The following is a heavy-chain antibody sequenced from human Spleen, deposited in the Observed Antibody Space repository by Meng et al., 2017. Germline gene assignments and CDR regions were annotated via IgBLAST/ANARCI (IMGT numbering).Heavy chain of an antibody. CDR3: RADFWSGYPSDY. CDR1: GGSISSSNW. CDR2: IYHSGST. Sequence: QVRLQGPGPGLVRPSGTLSLTCAVSGGSISSSNWWSWVRQPPGKGLEWIGEIYHSGSTNYNPSLKSRVTISVDKSKNQFSLKLSSVTAADTAVYYCRADFWSGYPSDYWGQGTLVTVSS. D-gene: IGHD3-3*01. J-gene: IGHJ4*02. V-gene: IGHV4-4*02.